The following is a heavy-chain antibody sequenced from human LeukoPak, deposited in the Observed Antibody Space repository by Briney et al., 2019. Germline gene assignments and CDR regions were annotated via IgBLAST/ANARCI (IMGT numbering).Heavy chain of an antibody. CDR3: AKDSAFYYIDV. Sequence: NPGGSLRLSCAASGFTFSSDAMSWVRQAPGKGLEWVSSISSSSSYIYYAGSVKGRFTISRDNSKNTLYLQMNSLKGDDTAVYYCAKDSAFYYIDVWGKGTTVIISS. CDR1: GFTFSSDA. D-gene: IGHD3-10*01. CDR2: ISSSSSYI. J-gene: IGHJ6*03. V-gene: IGHV3-21*01.